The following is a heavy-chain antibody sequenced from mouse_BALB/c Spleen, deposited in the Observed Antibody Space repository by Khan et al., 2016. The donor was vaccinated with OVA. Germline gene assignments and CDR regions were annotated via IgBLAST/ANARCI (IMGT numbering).Heavy chain of an antibody. J-gene: IGHJ3*01. Sequence: QVQLQQSGAELMKPGASVKISCKASGYTFSSCWIEWIKERPGHGLEWIGEILPGSGSTDYNEKFKDRATFTADTSSNTAYMQLSSLTSEDSAVYYCARSSFAATAYWGQGTLVTVSA. V-gene: IGHV1-9*01. CDR3: ARSSFAATAY. CDR2: ILPGSGST. CDR1: GYTFSSCW. D-gene: IGHD6-1*01.